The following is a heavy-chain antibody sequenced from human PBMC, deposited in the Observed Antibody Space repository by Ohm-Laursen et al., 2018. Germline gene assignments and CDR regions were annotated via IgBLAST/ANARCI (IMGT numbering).Heavy chain of an antibody. CDR2: ISWNSGSI. J-gene: IGHJ6*02. D-gene: IGHD3-3*01. CDR1: GFTFDDYA. Sequence: SLRLSCAASGFTFDDYAMHWVRQAPGKGLEWVSGISWNSGSIGYADSVKGRFTISRDNAKNSLYLQMNSLRAEDTALYYCVKDIRRFLEWLSRKYYYYGMDVWGQGTRVTVSS. V-gene: IGHV3-9*01. CDR3: VKDIRRFLEWLSRKYYYYGMDV.